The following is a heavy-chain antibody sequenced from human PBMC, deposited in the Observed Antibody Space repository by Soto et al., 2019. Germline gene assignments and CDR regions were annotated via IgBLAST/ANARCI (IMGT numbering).Heavy chain of an antibody. CDR2: INPSGGST. D-gene: IGHD6-19*01. J-gene: IGHJ4*02. Sequence: ASVKVSCKASGYTFTSYYMHWVRQAPGQGLEWMGIINPSGGSTSYAQKFQGRVTMTRDTSTSTVYMELSSLRSEDTAVYYCATTQNLNWLVTFWGQGTLVTVSS. CDR1: GYTFTSYY. V-gene: IGHV1-46*01. CDR3: ATTQNLNWLVTF.